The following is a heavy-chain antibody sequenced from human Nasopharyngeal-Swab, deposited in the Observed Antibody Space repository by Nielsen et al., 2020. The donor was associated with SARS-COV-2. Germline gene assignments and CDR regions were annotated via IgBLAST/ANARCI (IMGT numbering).Heavy chain of an antibody. D-gene: IGHD4-17*01. CDR3: ARPIELTTSAFDV. CDR1: GGSISSSPYY. Sequence: SETLSLTCTVSGGSISSSPYYWGWIRQPPGKGLEWIGSIYYSRSAFYNPSLKSRVAISVDTSRNQFSLRLNSVTAADTAVYYCARPIELTTSAFDVWGQGTLVTVSS. CDR2: IYYSRSA. V-gene: IGHV4-39*07. J-gene: IGHJ3*01.